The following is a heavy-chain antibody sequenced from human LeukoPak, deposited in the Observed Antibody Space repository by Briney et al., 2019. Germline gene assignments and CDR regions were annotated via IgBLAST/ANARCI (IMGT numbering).Heavy chain of an antibody. CDR3: ASEQGSDFWSGYPNYYYGMDV. V-gene: IGHV1-69*01. D-gene: IGHD3-3*01. CDR2: IIPIFGTA. CDR1: GGIFSSYA. Sequence: ASVKVSCKASGGIFSSYAIGWVRQAPGQGLEWMGGIIPIFGTANYAQKFQGRVTITADESTSTAYMELSSLRSEDTAVYYCASEQGSDFWSGYPNYYYGMDVWGQGTTVTVSS. J-gene: IGHJ6*02.